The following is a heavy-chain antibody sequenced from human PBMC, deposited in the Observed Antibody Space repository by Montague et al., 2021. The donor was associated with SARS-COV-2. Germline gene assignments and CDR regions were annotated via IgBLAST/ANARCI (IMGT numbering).Heavy chain of an antibody. D-gene: IGHD4-17*01. CDR2: VNSSGTT. CDR3: ASLTQSNGAF. J-gene: IGHJ1*01. CDR1: SDSINSYY. Sequence: SETLSLTCTVSSDSINSYYWGWIRQPPGKSLEWLGYVNSSGTTNYNFNLNSRIAISVDTSTNKFSLTLDSVTAADTAIYYYASLTQSNGAFWGQGALVTVS. V-gene: IGHV4-4*08.